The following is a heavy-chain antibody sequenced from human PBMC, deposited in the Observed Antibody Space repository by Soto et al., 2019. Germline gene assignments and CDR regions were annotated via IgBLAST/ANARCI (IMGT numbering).Heavy chain of an antibody. Sequence: QMQLQETGPRLVKPSETLSLTCAVSSASISSEQRWSWVRQPPGKGLEWIGEIHHSGSTNNNPSLKSRVTRSVETSNNQFSLNLSSVNAAGTAVYDCARSFGWEAIDQRVQRTLVTVSS. CDR1: SASISSEQR. CDR2: IHHSGST. CDR3: ARSFGWEAIDQ. J-gene: IGHJ1*01. V-gene: IGHV4-4*02. D-gene: IGHD6-19*01.